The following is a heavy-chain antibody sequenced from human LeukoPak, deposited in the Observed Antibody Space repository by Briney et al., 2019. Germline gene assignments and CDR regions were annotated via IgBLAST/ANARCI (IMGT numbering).Heavy chain of an antibody. D-gene: IGHD6-13*01. V-gene: IGHV1-46*01. CDR1: GYTFTSYY. Sequence: ASVKVSCKAFGYTFTSYYMHWVRQAPGQGLEWMGIINPSGGSTSYAQKFQGRVTMTRDMSTSTVYMELSSLRSEDTAVYYCARGRPTTSIAAAGVNWFDPWGQGTLVTVSS. CDR3: ARGRPTTSIAAAGVNWFDP. CDR2: INPSGGST. J-gene: IGHJ5*02.